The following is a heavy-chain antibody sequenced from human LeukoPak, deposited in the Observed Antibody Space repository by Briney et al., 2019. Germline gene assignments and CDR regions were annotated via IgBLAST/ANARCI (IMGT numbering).Heavy chain of an antibody. Sequence: GGSLRLSCAAPGLTFANAWMTWVRKAPGKGLGWVGRIKSKTDGATTAYAAPVKARFTTSRDDSANTINLQTNSRKTTHAAVFYCTIDPIFSWASYYNASSFDPWGQGTLVTVSS. J-gene: IGHJ5*02. V-gene: IGHV3-15*01. CDR2: IKSKTDGATT. D-gene: IGHD3-10*01. CDR1: GLTFANAW. CDR3: TIDPIFSWASYYNASSFDP.